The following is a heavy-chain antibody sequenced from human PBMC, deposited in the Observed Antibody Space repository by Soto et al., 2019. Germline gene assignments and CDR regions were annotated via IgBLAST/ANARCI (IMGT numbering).Heavy chain of an antibody. CDR3: ARDRRGSYSFES. V-gene: IGHV1-69*01. J-gene: IGHJ5*01. CDR1: GGVFRNYA. Sequence: QVQLVQSGAEVKKPGSSVKVSCKASGGVFRNYAINWVRQAPGQGLEWMGGIIPVFGTADYPQKFQGRVTITADASTTTAYMELTSLKTEDTAVYFCARDRRGSYSFESWGQGTLVTVAS. CDR2: IIPVFGTA. D-gene: IGHD1-26*01.